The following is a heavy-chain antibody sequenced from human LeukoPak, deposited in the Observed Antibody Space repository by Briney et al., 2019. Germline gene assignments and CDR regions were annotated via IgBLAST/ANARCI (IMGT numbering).Heavy chain of an antibody. J-gene: IGHJ4*02. CDR1: GGSISSYY. D-gene: IGHD3-16*01. CDR3: GGRGGGGFDY. Sequence: SETLSLTCTVSGGSISSYYWSWIRQPPGKGLEWMGYIYYSWSTNYNPSLKSRVTISADTSKNHSPLRLRSGTAAETAVYDCGGRGGGGFDYWGQGPLVTVSS. CDR2: IYYSWST. V-gene: IGHV4-59*01.